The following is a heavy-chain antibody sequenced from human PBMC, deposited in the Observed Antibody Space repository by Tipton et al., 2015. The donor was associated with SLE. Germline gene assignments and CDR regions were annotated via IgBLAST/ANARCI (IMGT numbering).Heavy chain of an antibody. Sequence: SLRLSCAASGFTFSDYYMSWIRQAPGKGLEWVSYISSSSSYTNYADSVKGRFTISRDNAKNSLYLQMNSLRAEDTAVYYCARDKPRLRFLEGDFDYWGQGTLVTVSS. J-gene: IGHJ4*02. CDR3: ARDKPRLRFLEGDFDY. V-gene: IGHV3-11*05. CDR2: ISSSSSYT. D-gene: IGHD3-3*01. CDR1: GFTFSDYY.